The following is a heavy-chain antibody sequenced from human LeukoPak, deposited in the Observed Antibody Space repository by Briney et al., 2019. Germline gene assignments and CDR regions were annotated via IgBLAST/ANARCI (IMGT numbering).Heavy chain of an antibody. Sequence: ASVKVSCKASGYTFTGYYVHWVRQAPGQGLEWMGWMNPKSGGTNYAQKFQGRVTMTRDTSISTAYMELSRLRSDDTAVYYCARDKSGYTNSYYMDVWGKGTTVTISS. J-gene: IGHJ6*03. CDR1: GYTFTGYY. CDR2: MNPKSGGT. CDR3: ARDKSGYTNSYYMDV. D-gene: IGHD5-12*01. V-gene: IGHV1-2*02.